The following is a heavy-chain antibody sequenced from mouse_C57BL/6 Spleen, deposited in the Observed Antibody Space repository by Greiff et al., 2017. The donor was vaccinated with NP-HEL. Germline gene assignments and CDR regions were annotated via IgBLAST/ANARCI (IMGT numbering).Heavy chain of an antibody. CDR1: GYAFSSSW. J-gene: IGHJ2*01. CDR2: IYPGDGDT. Sequence: QVQLKESGPELVKPGASVKISCKASGYAFSSSWMNWVKQRPGKGLEWIGRIYPGDGDTNYNGKFKGKATLTADKSSSTAYMQLSSPTSEDSAVYFCARRMVTFDYWGQGTTLTVSS. CDR3: ARRMVTFDY. V-gene: IGHV1-82*01. D-gene: IGHD2-2*01.